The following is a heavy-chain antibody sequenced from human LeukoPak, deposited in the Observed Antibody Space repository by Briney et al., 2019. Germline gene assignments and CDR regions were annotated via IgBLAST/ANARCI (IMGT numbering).Heavy chain of an antibody. V-gene: IGHV4-59*01. J-gene: IGHJ3*02. CDR1: GGSISSYF. CDR2: IYYSGST. D-gene: IGHD5-12*01. CDR3: ARGGILRSDAFDI. Sequence: PSETLSVTCIVSGGSISSYFWSWIRQPPGKGLEWIGYIYYSGSTKYNPSLKSRITISVDTSKNQFSLKLSSVSAADTAVYYCARGGILRSDAFDIWGQGTMVTVSS.